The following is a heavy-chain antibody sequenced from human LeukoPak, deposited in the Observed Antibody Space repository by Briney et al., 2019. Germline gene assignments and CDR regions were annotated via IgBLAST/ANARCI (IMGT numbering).Heavy chain of an antibody. J-gene: IGHJ3*02. Sequence: GRSLRLSCAASGFTFDDYAMHWVRQAPGKGLEWVSGISWNSGSIGYADSVKGRFTISRDNAKNSLYLQMNSLRAEDTALYYCAKAPYDGWKAFDIWGQGTMVTVSS. V-gene: IGHV3-9*01. CDR1: GFTFDDYA. CDR3: AKAPYDGWKAFDI. D-gene: IGHD3-3*01. CDR2: ISWNSGSI.